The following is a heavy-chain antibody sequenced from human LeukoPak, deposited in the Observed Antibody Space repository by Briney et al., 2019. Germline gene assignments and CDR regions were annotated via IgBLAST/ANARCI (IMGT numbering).Heavy chain of an antibody. CDR3: ATVSPGKFYYDDSSGGDAFDI. CDR2: FDPEDGET. CDR1: GYTLTELS. Sequence: GAPVKPSCKVSGYTLTELSMHWVRRAPGKGVGWRGGFDPEDGETIYAQKFQGRVTMSEDTSTDTAYMELSSLRSEDTAVYYCATVSPGKFYYDDSSGGDAFDIWGQETMVTVSS. J-gene: IGHJ3*02. D-gene: IGHD3-22*01. V-gene: IGHV1-24*01.